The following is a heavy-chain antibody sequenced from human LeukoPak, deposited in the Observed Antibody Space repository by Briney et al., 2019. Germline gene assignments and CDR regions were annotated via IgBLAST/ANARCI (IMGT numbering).Heavy chain of an antibody. Sequence: GASVKVSCKASGYTFTSYGISWVRQAPGQGLEWMGWISAYNGNTNYAQKLQGRVTMTTDTSTSTAYMELRSLRSDDTAVYYCARMGLDIDYGDHGGFDYWGQGTLVTVSS. V-gene: IGHV1-18*01. CDR1: GYTFTSYG. CDR3: ARMGLDIDYGDHGGFDY. D-gene: IGHD4-17*01. CDR2: ISAYNGNT. J-gene: IGHJ4*02.